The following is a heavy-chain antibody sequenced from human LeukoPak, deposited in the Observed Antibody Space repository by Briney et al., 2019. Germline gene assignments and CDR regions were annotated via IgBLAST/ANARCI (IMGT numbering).Heavy chain of an antibody. CDR1: GGSISSYY. J-gene: IGHJ3*02. V-gene: IGHV4-59*01. Sequence: SETLSLTCTVSGGSISSYYWSWIRQPPGKGLEWIGYIYYSGSTNYNPSLKSRVTISVDTSKNQFSLKLSSVTAADTAVYYCARDSRQWLDAFDIWGQGTMVTVSS. D-gene: IGHD6-19*01. CDR2: IYYSGST. CDR3: ARDSRQWLDAFDI.